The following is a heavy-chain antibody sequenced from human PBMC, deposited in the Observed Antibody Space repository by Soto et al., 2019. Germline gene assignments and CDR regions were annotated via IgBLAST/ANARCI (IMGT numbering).Heavy chain of an antibody. V-gene: IGHV3-49*03. Sequence: GGSLRLSCTASGFTFGDYAMSWFRQAPGKGLEWVGFIRSKAYGGTTEYAASVKGRFTISRDDSKSIAYLQMNSLKTEDTAVYYCTRAAMVRGTEMEEYYYYYYGMDVWGQGTTVTVSS. CDR3: TRAAMVRGTEMEEYYYYYYGMDV. CDR2: IRSKAYGGTT. J-gene: IGHJ6*02. D-gene: IGHD3-10*01. CDR1: GFTFGDYA.